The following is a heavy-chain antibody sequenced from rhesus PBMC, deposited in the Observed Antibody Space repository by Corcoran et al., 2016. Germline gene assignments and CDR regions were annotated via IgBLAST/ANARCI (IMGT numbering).Heavy chain of an antibody. Sequence: QVQLQESGPGLVKPSETLSFTCAVSGGSISDDYYWAWIRQPPGKGLEWIRYTYGSGGSTNYNSSLKNRVTISIDTTKDQFSLKLTSVTAADTAVYYWRFDVWGPGVLVTVSS. J-gene: IGHJ5-1*01. CDR2: TYGSGGST. V-gene: IGHV4-106*01. CDR3: RFDV. CDR1: GGSISDDYY.